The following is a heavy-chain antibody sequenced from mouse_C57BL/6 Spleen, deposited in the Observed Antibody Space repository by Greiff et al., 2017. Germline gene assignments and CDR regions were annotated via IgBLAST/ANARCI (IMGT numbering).Heavy chain of an antibody. V-gene: IGHV1-82*01. J-gene: IGHJ4*01. D-gene: IGHD4-1*01. CDR3: ARKKSGGPMDY. Sequence: QVQLKQSGPELVKPGASVKISCKASGYAFSSSWMNWVKQRPGQGLEWIGRIYPGDGDTNYNGKFKGKATLTADKSSSTAYMQLSSLTSEDSAVYFCARKKSGGPMDYWGQGTSVTVAS. CDR1: GYAFSSSW. CDR2: IYPGDGDT.